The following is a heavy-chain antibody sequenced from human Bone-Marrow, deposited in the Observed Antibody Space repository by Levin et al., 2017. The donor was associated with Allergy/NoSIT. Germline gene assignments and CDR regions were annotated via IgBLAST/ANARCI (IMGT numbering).Heavy chain of an antibody. CDR2: IYPGDSDT. CDR1: GYDFPTYW. V-gene: IGHV5-51*01. CDR3: ARLGREIEVGGITKTNAFDM. D-gene: IGHD6-19*01. Sequence: GASVKVSCTGSGYDFPTYWIGWVRQTPGKGLEWVGVIYPGDSDTRYNPSFQGQVIISADKSIRTASLQWSSLRASDTAIYYCARLGREIEVGGITKTNAFDMWGQGTMVTVSS. J-gene: IGHJ3*02.